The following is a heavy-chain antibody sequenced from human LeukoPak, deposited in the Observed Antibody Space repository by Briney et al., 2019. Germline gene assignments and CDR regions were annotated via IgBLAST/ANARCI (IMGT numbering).Heavy chain of an antibody. Sequence: SVKVSCKASGGTFSSYAISWVRQAPGQGLEWMGGIIPIFGTANYAQKFQGRVTITTDESTSTAYMELSSLRSEDTAVYYCARGKAVRQSDAFDIWGQGTMVTVSS. D-gene: IGHD6-6*01. CDR1: GGTFSSYA. J-gene: IGHJ3*02. CDR2: IIPIFGTA. CDR3: ARGKAVRQSDAFDI. V-gene: IGHV1-69*05.